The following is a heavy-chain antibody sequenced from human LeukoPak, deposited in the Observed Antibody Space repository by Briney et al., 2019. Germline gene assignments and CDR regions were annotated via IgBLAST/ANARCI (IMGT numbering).Heavy chain of an antibody. Sequence: ASVKVSCKASGYTFTSYYMHWVRQAPGQGLEWMGIINPSGGSTSYAQKFQGRVTITADKSTSTAYMELSSLRSEDTAVYYCGRDGYGMDVWGQGTTVTVSS. CDR3: GRDGYGMDV. CDR1: GYTFTSYY. J-gene: IGHJ6*02. CDR2: INPSGGST. V-gene: IGHV1-46*03.